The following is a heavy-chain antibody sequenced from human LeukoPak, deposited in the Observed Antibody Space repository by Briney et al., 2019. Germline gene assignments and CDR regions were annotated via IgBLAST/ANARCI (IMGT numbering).Heavy chain of an antibody. CDR1: GFTFSSYG. CDR2: IWYDGSNK. D-gene: IGHD3-16*01. J-gene: IGHJ4*02. CDR3: ARIGRERGDSTFY. V-gene: IGHV3-33*01. Sequence: GGSLRLSCAASGFTFSSYGMHWVRQAPGKGLEWVAVIWYDGSNKYYADSVKGRFTISRDNSRNTLYLQMNSLRAEDTAVYYCARIGRERGDSTFYWGQGTLVTVSS.